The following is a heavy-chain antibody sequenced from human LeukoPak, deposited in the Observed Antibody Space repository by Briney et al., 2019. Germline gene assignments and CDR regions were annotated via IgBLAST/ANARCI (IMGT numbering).Heavy chain of an antibody. CDR1: GASISSDY. CDR2: IYYSGIT. D-gene: IGHD3-10*01. J-gene: IGHJ6*02. Sequence: SETLSLTCTVSGASISSDYWSWIRQPPGKGLEWIGYIYYSGITNYKPSLKSRVTISTDTSMNQFSLKLTSVTAADTAVYYCARHEYYYGSGAYYYYGMDVWGQGTTVTVSS. V-gene: IGHV4-59*08. CDR3: ARHEYYYGSGAYYYYGMDV.